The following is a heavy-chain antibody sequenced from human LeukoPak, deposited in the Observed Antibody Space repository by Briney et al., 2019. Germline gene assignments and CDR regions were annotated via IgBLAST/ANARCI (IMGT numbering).Heavy chain of an antibody. Sequence: GRSLRLSCAASGFTFSNFGIHWVRQAPGKGLEWVALISHDGSNQYYPDSVKGRFTISRDNSENTLSLHMNSLRAEDTAMYYCAREGYYAFDIWGQGTMVTVSS. V-gene: IGHV3-30-3*01. CDR3: AREGYYAFDI. D-gene: IGHD3-22*01. CDR2: ISHDGSNQ. CDR1: GFTFSNFG. J-gene: IGHJ3*02.